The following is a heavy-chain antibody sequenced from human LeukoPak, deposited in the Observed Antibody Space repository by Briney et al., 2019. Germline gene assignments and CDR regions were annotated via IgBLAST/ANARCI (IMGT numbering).Heavy chain of an antibody. J-gene: IGHJ4*02. Sequence: SVKVSCKASGGTFSSYAISWVRQAPGQGLEWMGGIIPIFGTANYAQKFQGRVTITADESTSTAYMELSSLRSEDTAVYYCARLVAGRDQTYYFDCWGQGTLVTVSS. D-gene: IGHD6-19*01. V-gene: IGHV1-69*01. CDR3: ARLVAGRDQTYYFDC. CDR1: GGTFSSYA. CDR2: IIPIFGTA.